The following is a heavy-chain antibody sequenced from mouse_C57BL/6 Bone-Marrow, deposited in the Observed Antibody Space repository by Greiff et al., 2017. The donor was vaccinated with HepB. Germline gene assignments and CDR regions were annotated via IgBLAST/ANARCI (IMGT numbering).Heavy chain of an antibody. D-gene: IGHD3-2*02. J-gene: IGHJ3*01. CDR3: EREDSSGNFAY. CDR1: GYTFTSYT. V-gene: IGHV1-4*01. CDR2: INPSSGYT. Sequence: VQLQQSGAELARPGASVKMSCKASGYTFTSYTMHWVKQSPGQGLEWIGYINPSSGYTKYNQKFKDKATLTADKSSSTAYMQLSSLTSEDSAVYYCEREDSSGNFAYWGQGTLVTVSA.